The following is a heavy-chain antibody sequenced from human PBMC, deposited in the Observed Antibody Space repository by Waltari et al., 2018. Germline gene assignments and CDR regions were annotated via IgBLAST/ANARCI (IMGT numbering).Heavy chain of an antibody. CDR3: ARLGVEMADYAFDI. CDR2: ISSSGSTI. Sequence: EVQLVESGGGLVQPGGSLRLSCAASGFTFSSYEMNWVRQAPGKGLEWVSYISSSGSTIYYADSVKGRFTISRDNAKNSLYLQMNSLRAEDTAVYYCARLGVEMADYAFDIWGQGTTVTVSS. V-gene: IGHV3-48*03. CDR1: GFTFSSYE. D-gene: IGHD3-16*01. J-gene: IGHJ3*02.